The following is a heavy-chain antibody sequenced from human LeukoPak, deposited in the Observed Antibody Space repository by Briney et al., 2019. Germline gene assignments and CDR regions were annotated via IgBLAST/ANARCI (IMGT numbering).Heavy chain of an antibody. D-gene: IGHD4-17*01. CDR3: AKLHIAGGDGWWFDP. J-gene: IGHJ5*02. V-gene: IGHV3-23*01. CDR1: GFTFSSYA. CDR2: ISGSGGST. Sequence: GGSLRPSCAASGFTFSSYAMSWVRQAPGKGLEWVSAISGSGGSTYYADSVKGRFTISRDNSKNTLYLQMNSLRAEDTAVYYCAKLHIAGGDGWWFDPWGQGTLVTVSS.